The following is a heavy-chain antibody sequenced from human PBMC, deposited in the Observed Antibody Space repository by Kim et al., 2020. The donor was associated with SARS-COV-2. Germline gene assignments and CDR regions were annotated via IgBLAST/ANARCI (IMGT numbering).Heavy chain of an antibody. CDR2: ISWNSAIL. D-gene: IGHD3-10*01. CDR1: GFTFYDTA. V-gene: IGHV3-9*01. Sequence: GGSLRLSCAGAGFTFYDTAMHWVRQAPGKGLEWVSGISWNSAILGYGDSVRGRFTISRDNAKNTLYLQMNSLRAEDTALYYCAKGVRGRYYYFMDVWGQGSTVTVSS. CDR3: AKGVRGRYYYFMDV. J-gene: IGHJ6*02.